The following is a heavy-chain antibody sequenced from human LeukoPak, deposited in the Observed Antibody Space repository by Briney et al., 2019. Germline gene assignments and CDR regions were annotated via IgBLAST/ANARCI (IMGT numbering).Heavy chain of an antibody. V-gene: IGHV4-39*07. CDR1: GGSIRTTSYY. CDR3: ARGGSYWDI. Sequence: SETLSLTCTVSGGSIRTTSYYWGWIRQPPGRSLEWIGTIYFTGSTYHNPSLKSRVTMSVDLSKNEFSLNLSSVTAADTAVYYCARGGSYWDIWGQGSLVTVSS. J-gene: IGHJ4*02. CDR2: IYFTGST. D-gene: IGHD3-10*01.